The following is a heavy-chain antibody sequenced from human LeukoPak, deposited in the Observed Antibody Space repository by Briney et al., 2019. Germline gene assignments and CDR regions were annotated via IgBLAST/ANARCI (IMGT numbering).Heavy chain of an antibody. CDR3: ARDNSMAAAVDY. D-gene: IGHD6-13*01. J-gene: IGHJ4*02. CDR1: GYTFTGYY. CDR2: INPNSGGT. Sequence: VASVKVSCKASGYTFTGYYMHWVRQAHGQGLEWMGWINPNSGGTNYAQKFQGRVTMTRDTSISTAYMELSRLRSDDTAVYYCARDNSMAAAVDYWGQGTLVTVSS. V-gene: IGHV1-2*02.